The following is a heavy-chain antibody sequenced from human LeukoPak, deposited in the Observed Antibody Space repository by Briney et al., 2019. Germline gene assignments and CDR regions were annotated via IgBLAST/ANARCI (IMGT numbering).Heavy chain of an antibody. CDR1: GDSISRTNW. J-gene: IGHJ4*02. CDR3: ARDAYDSSGYSFDY. D-gene: IGHD3-22*01. Sequence: PSETLSLTCAVSGDSISRTNWWSWVRQPPGKGLEWIGQIYHSGGTNYNPSLKSRVTISVDKSKNQFSLKLSSVTAADTAVYYCARDAYDSSGYSFDYWGQGTLVTVSS. V-gene: IGHV4-4*02. CDR2: IYHSGGT.